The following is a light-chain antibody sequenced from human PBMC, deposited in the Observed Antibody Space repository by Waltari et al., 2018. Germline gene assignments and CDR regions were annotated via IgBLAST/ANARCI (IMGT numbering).Light chain of an antibody. Sequence: QLVLTQSPSASASLGASVRLTCTLGSGHSNYAFAWHQQKPEKGPRYLIKLNSDGSHFKGDGIPDRFSGSSSGAERYLTISSLQPEDEADYYCQTWGSGILVFGGGTKLTVL. V-gene: IGLV4-69*01. J-gene: IGLJ3*02. CDR3: QTWGSGILV. CDR2: LNSDGSH. CDR1: SGHSNYA.